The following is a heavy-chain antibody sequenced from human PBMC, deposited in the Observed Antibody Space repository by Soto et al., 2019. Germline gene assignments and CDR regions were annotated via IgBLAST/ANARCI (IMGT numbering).Heavy chain of an antibody. Sequence: PSHTLSLTCAISGDSVSSNSAAWNLIRQSPSRGLEWLGRTYYRSKWNNDYALSVKRRITIKPDTPKKQVSLHLYSVTPEDTAVYYCTGITSFRGMEVWGKGTQVTVSS. D-gene: IGHD3-10*01. CDR3: TGITSFRGMEV. V-gene: IGHV6-1*01. J-gene: IGHJ6*04. CDR1: GDSVSSNSAA. CDR2: TYYRSKWNN.